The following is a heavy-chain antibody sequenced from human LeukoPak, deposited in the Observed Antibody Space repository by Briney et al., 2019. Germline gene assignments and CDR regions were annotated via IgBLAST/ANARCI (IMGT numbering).Heavy chain of an antibody. V-gene: IGHV4-59*08. Sequence: PSETLSLTCTVSGGSISSYYWSWIRQPPGKGLEWIGYIYYSGSPNYNPSLKSRVTISVDTSTNQFSLNLSSVTAADTAVYYCARSRAAAGTGWFDPWGQGTLVTVSS. CDR2: IYYSGSP. CDR3: ARSRAAAGTGWFDP. J-gene: IGHJ5*02. D-gene: IGHD6-13*01. CDR1: GGSISSYY.